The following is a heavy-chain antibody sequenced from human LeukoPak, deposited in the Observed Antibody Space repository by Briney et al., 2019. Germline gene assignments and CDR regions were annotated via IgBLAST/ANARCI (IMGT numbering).Heavy chain of an antibody. CDR1: GYTFTSYY. Sequence: GASVKVSCKASGYTFTSYYIHWMRQAPGQGLEWMGIINPGSGTTNYAQKFQGRVTMTRDTSTSTVYMELSSLRSEDTAVYYCARGISGGSTVTYFFDYWGQGTLVTVSS. CDR3: ARGISGGSTVTYFFDY. CDR2: INPGSGTT. D-gene: IGHD4-11*01. V-gene: IGHV1-46*01. J-gene: IGHJ4*02.